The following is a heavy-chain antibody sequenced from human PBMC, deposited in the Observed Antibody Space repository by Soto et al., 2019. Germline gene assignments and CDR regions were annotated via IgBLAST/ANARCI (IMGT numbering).Heavy chain of an antibody. Sequence: QVQLVQSGAEVKKPGASVKVSCKASGYTFTSYGISWVRQAPGQGLEWMGWISSYNGNTNYAQKLPGRVTMTTDTSTSPAYMELRSLRSDDTAVYYCARDRGAYGMDVWGQGTTVTVSS. CDR1: GYTFTSYG. J-gene: IGHJ6*02. CDR2: ISSYNGNT. V-gene: IGHV1-18*01. CDR3: ARDRGAYGMDV.